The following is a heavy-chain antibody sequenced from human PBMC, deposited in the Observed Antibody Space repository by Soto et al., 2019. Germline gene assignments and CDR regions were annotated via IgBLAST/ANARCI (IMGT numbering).Heavy chain of an antibody. CDR2: ISGSGGST. CDR1: GFTFSSYA. Sequence: GGSLRLSCAASGFTFSSYAMSWVRQALGKGLEWVSAISGSGGSTYYADSVKGRFTISRDNSKNTLYLQMNSLRAEDTAVYYCAKDYASFDWAHAFDIWGQGTMVTVSS. D-gene: IGHD3-9*01. J-gene: IGHJ3*02. V-gene: IGHV3-23*01. CDR3: AKDYASFDWAHAFDI.